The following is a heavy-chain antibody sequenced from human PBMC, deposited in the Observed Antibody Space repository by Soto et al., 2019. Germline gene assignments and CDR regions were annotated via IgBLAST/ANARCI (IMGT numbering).Heavy chain of an antibody. J-gene: IGHJ4*02. V-gene: IGHV3-23*01. CDR2: ISGSGGST. CDR3: AKSGMEGYCSGGSCYPSDY. CDR1: GFTFSSYA. D-gene: IGHD2-15*01. Sequence: GGSLRLSCAASGFTFSSYAMSWVRQAPGKGLEWVSAISGSGGSTYYADSVKGRFTISRDNSKNTLYLQMNSLRAEDTAVYYCAKSGMEGYCSGGSCYPSDYWGQGTLVTVSS.